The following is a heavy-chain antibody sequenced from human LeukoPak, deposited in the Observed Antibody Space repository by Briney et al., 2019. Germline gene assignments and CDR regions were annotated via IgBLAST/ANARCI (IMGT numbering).Heavy chain of an antibody. Sequence: GGSLRLSCAASGFTFSSYWMSWVRQAPGKGLEWVSSISSSSSYIYYADSVKGRFTISRDNAKNSLYLQMNSLRAEDTAVYYCARGLLDDDWFDPWGQGTLVTVSS. J-gene: IGHJ5*02. CDR2: ISSSSSYI. D-gene: IGHD3-16*01. CDR1: GFTFSSYW. V-gene: IGHV3-21*01. CDR3: ARGLLDDDWFDP.